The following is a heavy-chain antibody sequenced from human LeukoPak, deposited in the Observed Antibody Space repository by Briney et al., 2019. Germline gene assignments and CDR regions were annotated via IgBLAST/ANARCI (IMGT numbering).Heavy chain of an antibody. CDR3: ARDGAAAAGRYFDY. V-gene: IGHV3-48*03. CDR1: GFTFSNYE. CDR2: ISSSGSDI. Sequence: GGSLRLSCAASGFTFSNYEMHWVREAPGKGLEWVSYISSSGSDIYYADSVKGRFTISRDNAKNSLYLEMNSLRAEDTAVYYCARDGAAAAGRYFDYWGQGSLVTVSS. J-gene: IGHJ4*02. D-gene: IGHD6-13*01.